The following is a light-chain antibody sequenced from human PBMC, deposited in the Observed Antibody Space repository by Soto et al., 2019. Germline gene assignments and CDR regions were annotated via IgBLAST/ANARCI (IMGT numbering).Light chain of an antibody. Sequence: EIVLTQSPGTLSLSPGDTATLSCRASQSVRSTYLAWYQQKPGQAPRLLIHGASSRATGIPDRLSGSGSGTDFTLPISSLEPADFAVYYCQQYGSSLSITFGQGTRLEIK. CDR3: QQYGSSLSIT. CDR1: QSVRSTY. J-gene: IGKJ5*01. V-gene: IGKV3-20*01. CDR2: GAS.